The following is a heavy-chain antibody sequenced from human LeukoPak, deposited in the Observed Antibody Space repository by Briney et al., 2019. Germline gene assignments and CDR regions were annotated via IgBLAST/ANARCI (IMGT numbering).Heavy chain of an antibody. V-gene: IGHV1-69*13. CDR1: GGTFSSYA. J-gene: IGHJ5*02. D-gene: IGHD2-2*01. CDR3: AREGCSSTSCNFNWFDP. CDR2: IIPIFGTA. Sequence: SVKVSCKASGGTFSSYAISWVRQAPGQGLEWMGRIIPIFGTANYAQKFQGRVTITADESTSTAYMELSSLRSEDTAVYYCAREGCSSTSCNFNWFDPWGQGTLVTVSS.